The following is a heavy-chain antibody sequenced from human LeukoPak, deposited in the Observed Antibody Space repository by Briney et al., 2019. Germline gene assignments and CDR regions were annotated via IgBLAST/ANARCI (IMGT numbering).Heavy chain of an antibody. CDR1: GFAFSSYS. V-gene: IGHV3-48*02. CDR3: ARSGDFDY. J-gene: IGHJ4*02. D-gene: IGHD7-27*01. Sequence: GGSLRLSCAGSGFAFSSYSMNWVRQAPGKGLEWVSYISSSSSTIHYADSVKGGFTISRGNAKNSLYLQMNSLRDEDTAVYYCARSGDFDYWGQGTLVTVSS. CDR2: ISSSSSTI.